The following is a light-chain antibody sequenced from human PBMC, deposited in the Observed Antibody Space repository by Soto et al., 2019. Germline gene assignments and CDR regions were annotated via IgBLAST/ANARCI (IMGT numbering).Light chain of an antibody. V-gene: IGKV1-5*01. CDR2: DAS. CDR3: QQRSNWPRT. Sequence: DITMTQSPSTLSASEEDRVTITCRASQSIGRFLAWYQHQPGKAPKLLIYDASTLESGVPSRFSGSGSGTDFTLTISSLEPEDFAVYYCQQRSNWPRTFGQGTKVDI. CDR1: QSIGRF. J-gene: IGKJ1*01.